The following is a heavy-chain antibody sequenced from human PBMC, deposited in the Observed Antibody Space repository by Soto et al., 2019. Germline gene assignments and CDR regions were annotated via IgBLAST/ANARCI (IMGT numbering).Heavy chain of an antibody. J-gene: IGHJ4*02. CDR3: AKGRYCSGGSCYYFDY. CDR1: GFTFSSYG. V-gene: IGHV3-30*18. D-gene: IGHD2-15*01. Sequence: QVQLVESGGGVVQPGRSLRLSCAAYGFTFSSYGMHWVRQAPGTWLEWVAVISDDGSNKYYADSVKGRFTISRDNSKNTLYLQMNSRRAEDTAVYYCAKGRYCSGGSCYYFDYWGQGTLVTVSS. CDR2: ISDDGSNK.